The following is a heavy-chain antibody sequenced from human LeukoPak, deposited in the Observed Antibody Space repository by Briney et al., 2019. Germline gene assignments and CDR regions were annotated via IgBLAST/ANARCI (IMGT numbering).Heavy chain of an antibody. J-gene: IGHJ3*02. CDR3: AKDQGPGYSSGVGDAFDI. CDR2: ISYDGSNK. V-gene: IGHV3-30*04. D-gene: IGHD6-19*01. CDR1: GFTFSSYA. Sequence: PGGSLRLSCAASGFTFSSYAMHWVRQAPGKGLEWVAVISYDGSNKYYADSVKGRFTISRDNSKNTLYLQMNSLRAEDTAVYYCAKDQGPGYSSGVGDAFDIWGQGTMVTVSS.